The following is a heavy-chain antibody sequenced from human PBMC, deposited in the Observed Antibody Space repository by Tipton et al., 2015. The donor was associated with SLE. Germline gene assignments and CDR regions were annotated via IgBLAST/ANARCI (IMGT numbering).Heavy chain of an antibody. Sequence: QSGAEVKKPGASVKVSCKASGYTFTSYGISWVRQAPGQGLEWMGWISAYNGNTNYAQKLQGRVTMTTDTSTSTAYMELRSLRSDDTAVYYCARVNQKDIVVVPAAALDYWGQGTLVTVSS. CDR1: GYTFTSYG. D-gene: IGHD2-2*01. CDR3: ARVNQKDIVVVPAAALDY. CDR2: ISAYNGNT. V-gene: IGHV1-18*01. J-gene: IGHJ4*02.